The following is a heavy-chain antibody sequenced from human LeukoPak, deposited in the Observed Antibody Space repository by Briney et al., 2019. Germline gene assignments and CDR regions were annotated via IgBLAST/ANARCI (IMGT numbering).Heavy chain of an antibody. J-gene: IGHJ3*02. CDR3: ARVFFDAFDI. V-gene: IGHV3-21*01. CDR2: ISSSSSYI. Sequence: AGGSLRLSCAASGFTFSSYAMSWVRQAPGKGLEWVSSISSSSSYIYYADSVKGRFTISRDNAKNSLYLQMNSLRAEDTAVYYCARVFFDAFDIWGQGTMVTVSS. D-gene: IGHD3-3*01. CDR1: GFTFSSYA.